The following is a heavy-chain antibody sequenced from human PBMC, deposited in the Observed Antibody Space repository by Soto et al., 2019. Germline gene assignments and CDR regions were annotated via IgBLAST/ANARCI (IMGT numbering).Heavy chain of an antibody. D-gene: IGHD2-15*01. CDR2: ISYDGSNK. J-gene: IGHJ4*02. CDR1: GFTFSSYG. V-gene: IGHV3-30*18. CDR3: AKERRDDYSSHPTDY. Sequence: PGGSLRLSCAASGFTFSSYGMHWVRQAPGKGLEWVAVISYDGSNKYYADSVKGRFTISRDNSKNTLYLQMNSLRAEDTAVYYCAKERRDDYSSHPTDYWGQGTLVTAPQ.